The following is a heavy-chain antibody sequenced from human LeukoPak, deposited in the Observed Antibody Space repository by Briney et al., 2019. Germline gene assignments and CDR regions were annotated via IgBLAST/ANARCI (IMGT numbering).Heavy chain of an antibody. CDR1: GGSISSYY. Sequence: SETLSLTCTVSGGSISSYYWSWIRQPPGKGLEWIGYIYYSGSTNYNPSLKGRVTISVDTSKNQFSLKLSSVTAADTAVYYCARVRWVTAMVTGPYFDYWGQGTLVTVSS. D-gene: IGHD5-18*01. CDR2: IYYSGST. J-gene: IGHJ4*02. CDR3: ARVRWVTAMVTGPYFDY. V-gene: IGHV4-59*01.